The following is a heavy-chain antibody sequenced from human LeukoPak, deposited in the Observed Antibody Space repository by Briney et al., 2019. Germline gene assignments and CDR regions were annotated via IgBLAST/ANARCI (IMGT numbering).Heavy chain of an antibody. Sequence: SETLSLTCTVSGGSISSGGYYWSWIRQHPGKGLEWIGYIYYSGSTNYNPSLKSRVTISVDTSKNQFSLKLSSVTAADTAVYYCARRRGDYRLGLAFDIWGQGTMVTVSS. V-gene: IGHV4-61*08. CDR2: IYYSGST. CDR1: GGSISSGGYY. D-gene: IGHD2-21*02. J-gene: IGHJ3*02. CDR3: ARRRGDYRLGLAFDI.